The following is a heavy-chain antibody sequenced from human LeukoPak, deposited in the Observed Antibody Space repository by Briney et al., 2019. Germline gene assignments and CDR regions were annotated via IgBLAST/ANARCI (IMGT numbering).Heavy chain of an antibody. V-gene: IGHV4-59*08. Sequence: SETLSLTCTVSGGSISNYYWTWIRQPPGKGLEWIGYIYCSGSTNHNPSLSSRVTISLDTSKNQFSLMLRSLTAADTAVYYCTRRYTASPGERFDYWGQGTLVTVSS. CDR1: GGSISNYY. CDR3: TRRYTASPGERFDY. CDR2: IYCSGST. J-gene: IGHJ4*02. D-gene: IGHD2-2*02.